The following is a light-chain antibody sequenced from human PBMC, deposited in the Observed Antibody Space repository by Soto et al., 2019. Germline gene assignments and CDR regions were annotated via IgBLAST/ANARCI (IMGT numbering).Light chain of an antibody. CDR1: QGIRND. CDR3: LQDYNYPRT. Sequence: IQMTQSPSFLSASVGDRVTIPCQASQGIRNDLGWYQQKPGKAPKLLIYAASSLQSGVPSRFSGSGSGTDFTLTISSLQPEDFATYYCLQDYNYPRTFGQGTKVDIK. J-gene: IGKJ1*01. V-gene: IGKV1-6*01. CDR2: AAS.